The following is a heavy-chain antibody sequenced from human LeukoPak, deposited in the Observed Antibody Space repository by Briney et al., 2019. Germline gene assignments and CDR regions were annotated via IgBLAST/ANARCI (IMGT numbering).Heavy chain of an antibody. CDR3: AFGIAAAGTVLSNWFDP. J-gene: IGHJ5*02. V-gene: IGHV1-46*01. CDR2: INPSGGST. D-gene: IGHD6-13*01. CDR1: GYTFTSYY. Sequence: GASVKVSCKASGYTFTSYYMHWVRQAPGQGLEWMGIINPSGGSTSYAQKFQGRATMTRDTSISTAYMELSRLRSDDTAVYYCAFGIAAAGTVLSNWFDPWGQGTLVTVSS.